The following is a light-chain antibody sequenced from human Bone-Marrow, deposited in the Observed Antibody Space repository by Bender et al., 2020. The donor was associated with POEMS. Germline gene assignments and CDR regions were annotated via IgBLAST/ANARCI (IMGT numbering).Light chain of an antibody. V-gene: IGLV2-14*01. CDR1: SSDVGGYNY. CDR3: NSYTTSSTRV. J-gene: IGLJ3*02. CDR2: DVT. Sequence: QSALTQPASVSGSPGQSITISCIGTSSDVGGYNYVSWYQQHPGKAPKLMIFDVTNRPSGVSDRFSGSKSGNTASLTISGPKAEDEAHYYCNSYTTSSTRVFGGGTRLTVL.